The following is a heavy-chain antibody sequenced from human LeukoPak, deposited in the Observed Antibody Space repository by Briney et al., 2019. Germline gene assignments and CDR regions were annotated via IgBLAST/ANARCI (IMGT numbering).Heavy chain of an antibody. CDR3: AKAYCSSGACSLDY. Sequence: GGSLRLSCAASGFTFSDYAMTWVRQAPGKGLEWVSGIRGSGDSTDYADSVKGRFTFSRDNSKNTLYLQMNSLRAEDTAAYYCAKAYCSSGACSLDYWGQGTLVTVSS. V-gene: IGHV3-23*01. CDR1: GFTFSDYA. CDR2: IRGSGDST. J-gene: IGHJ4*02. D-gene: IGHD2-15*01.